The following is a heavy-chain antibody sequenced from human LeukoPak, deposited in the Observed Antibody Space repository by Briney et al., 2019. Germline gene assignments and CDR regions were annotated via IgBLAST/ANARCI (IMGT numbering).Heavy chain of an antibody. J-gene: IGHJ1*01. V-gene: IGHV3-74*01. CDR1: GFTFSSYW. Sequence: GGSLRLSCAASGFTFSSYWMHWVRQAPGKGLEWVARINSDGTDISYGDSVKGRFTISRDNAKNTLYLQMHSLRVEDTAVYYCARVGYYDSSNYYAYFQHWGQGTLVTVSS. CDR2: INSDGTDI. D-gene: IGHD3-22*01. CDR3: ARVGYYDSSNYYAYFQH.